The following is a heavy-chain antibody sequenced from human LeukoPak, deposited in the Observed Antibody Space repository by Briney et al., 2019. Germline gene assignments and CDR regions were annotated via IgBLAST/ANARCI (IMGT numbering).Heavy chain of an antibody. Sequence: KPSETLSLTCAVSGYSISSGYYWGWIRQPPGKGLEWIGSIYHSGSTYYNPSLKSRVTISVDTSKNQFSLKLSSVTAADTAVNYCARWYSRDYYFDYWGQGTLVTVSS. V-gene: IGHV4-38-2*01. J-gene: IGHJ4*02. CDR3: ARWYSRDYYFDY. D-gene: IGHD6-13*01. CDR2: IYHSGST. CDR1: GYSISSGYY.